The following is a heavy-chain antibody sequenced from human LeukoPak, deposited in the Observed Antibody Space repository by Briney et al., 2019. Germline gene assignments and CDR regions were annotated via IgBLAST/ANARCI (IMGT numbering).Heavy chain of an antibody. CDR3: ARGSNYYDSGKGWFDP. V-gene: IGHV4-34*01. CDR2: IYYSGST. Sequence: SETLSLTCAVYGGSFSGYYWGWIRQPPGKGLEWIGSIYYSGSTYYNPSLKSRVTISVDTSKNQFSLKLSSVTAADTAVYYCARGSNYYDSGKGWFDPWGQGTLVTVSS. CDR1: GGSFSGYY. D-gene: IGHD3-10*01. J-gene: IGHJ5*02.